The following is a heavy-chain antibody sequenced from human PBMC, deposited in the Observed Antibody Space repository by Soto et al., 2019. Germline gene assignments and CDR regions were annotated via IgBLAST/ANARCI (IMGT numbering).Heavy chain of an antibody. D-gene: IGHD2-21*02. J-gene: IGHJ4*02. CDR1: GGSVSRGSYY. CDR2: IYYSGST. Sequence: SETLSLTCTVSGGSVSRGSYYWSWIRQPPGKGLEWIGYIYYSGSTNYNPSLKSRVTISVDTSKNQFSLKLSSVTAADTAVYYCASGVVTAIHDYWGQGTLVTVSS. V-gene: IGHV4-61*01. CDR3: ASGVVTAIHDY.